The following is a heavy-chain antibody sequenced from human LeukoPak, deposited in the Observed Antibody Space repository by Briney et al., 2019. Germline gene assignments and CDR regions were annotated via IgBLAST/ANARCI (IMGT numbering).Heavy chain of an antibody. CDR2: ISYDGSNK. CDR3: ARDYSSGWTDAFDI. J-gene: IGHJ3*02. CDR1: GFTFSSYA. V-gene: IGHV3-30*04. D-gene: IGHD6-19*01. Sequence: GRSLRLSCAASGFTFSSYAMHWVRQAPGKGLEWVAVISYDGSNKYYADSVKGRFTIFRDNSKNTLYLQMNSLRAEDTAVYYCARDYSSGWTDAFDIWGQGTMVTVSS.